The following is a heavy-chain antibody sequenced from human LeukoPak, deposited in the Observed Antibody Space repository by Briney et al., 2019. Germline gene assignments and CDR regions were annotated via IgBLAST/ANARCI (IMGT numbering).Heavy chain of an antibody. Sequence: GGSLRLPCAASGFTFSNYGMHWVRQAPGKRLEWVAVIWNDGSETFHADSVKGRFRIARDNSKDTLYLQMNSLRAEDTAVYFCARDMGRAWYGPPDYWGQGTLVTVSS. CDR1: GFTFSNYG. J-gene: IGHJ4*02. V-gene: IGHV3-33*01. CDR3: ARDMGRAWYGPPDY. CDR2: IWNDGSET. D-gene: IGHD6-13*01.